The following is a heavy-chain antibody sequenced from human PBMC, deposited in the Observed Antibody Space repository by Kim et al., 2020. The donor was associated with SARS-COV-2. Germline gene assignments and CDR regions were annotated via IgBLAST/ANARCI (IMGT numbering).Heavy chain of an antibody. CDR1: GCSISSGGYY. Sequence: SETLSLTCTVSGCSISSGGYYWSWIRQHPGKGLEWIGYIYYSGSTYYNPSLKSRVTISVDTSKNQFSLKLSSVTAADTAVYYCARTPITMMVVVDAFDIWGKGKMVTVSS. V-gene: IGHV4-31*03. D-gene: IGHD3-22*01. J-gene: IGHJ3*02. CDR2: IYYSGST. CDR3: ARTPITMMVVVDAFDI.